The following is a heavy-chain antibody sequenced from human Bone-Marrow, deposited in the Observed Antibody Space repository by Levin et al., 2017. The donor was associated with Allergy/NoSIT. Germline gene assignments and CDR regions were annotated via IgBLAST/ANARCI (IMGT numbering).Heavy chain of an antibody. V-gene: IGHV1-69*13. J-gene: IGHJ4*02. CDR3: TRPESSSWERLDY. D-gene: IGHD6-13*01. Sequence: SVKVSCKASGGTFSSYAFSWVRQAPGQGLEWIGGIISTSGTRNYAQKFQGRVTITADGSTSTTYMELNSLRSDDTAVYYCTRPESSSWERLDYWGLGTLVTVSS. CDR1: GGTFSSYA. CDR2: IISTSGTR.